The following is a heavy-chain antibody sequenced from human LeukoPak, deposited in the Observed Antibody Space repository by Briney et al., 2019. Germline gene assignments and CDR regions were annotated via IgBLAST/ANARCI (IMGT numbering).Heavy chain of an antibody. J-gene: IGHJ6*02. CDR3: ARTPYCSGGSCYYRYYYGMDV. CDR1: GYTFTSYG. V-gene: IGHV1-18*01. CDR2: ISAYNGNT. D-gene: IGHD2-15*01. Sequence: GASVKVSCKASGYTFTSYGISWVRQAPGQGLEWMGWISAYNGNTNYAQKLQGRVTMTTDTSTSTAYMELRSPRSDDTAVYYCARTPYCSGGSCYYRYYYGMDVWGQGTTVTVSS.